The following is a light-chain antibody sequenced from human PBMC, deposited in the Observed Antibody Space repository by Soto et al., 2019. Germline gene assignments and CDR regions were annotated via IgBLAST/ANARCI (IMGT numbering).Light chain of an antibody. CDR2: GAS. V-gene: IGKV3-15*01. J-gene: IGKJ1*01. Sequence: EIVLTQSPGTLSLSPGERATLSCRASQSVRSSLAWYQQKPGQSPRLPIYGASTRATGIPARFSGSGSGTQFTLTISSLQSEDFAVYYCQQYNNWPPAWTFGQGTKVDIK. CDR1: QSVRSS. CDR3: QQYNNWPPAWT.